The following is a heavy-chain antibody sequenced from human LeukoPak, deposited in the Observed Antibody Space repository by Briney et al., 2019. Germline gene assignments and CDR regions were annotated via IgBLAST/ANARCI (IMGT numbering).Heavy chain of an antibody. CDR2: INHSGST. Sequence: SETLSLTCAVYGGSFSGYYWSWIGQPPGKGLEWIGEINHSGSTNYNPSLKSRVTISVDTSKNQFSLKLSSVTAADTAVYYCARGGRAGVAKFDYWGQGTLVTVSS. CDR3: ARGGRAGVAKFDY. CDR1: GGSFSGYY. V-gene: IGHV4-34*01. D-gene: IGHD3-10*01. J-gene: IGHJ4*02.